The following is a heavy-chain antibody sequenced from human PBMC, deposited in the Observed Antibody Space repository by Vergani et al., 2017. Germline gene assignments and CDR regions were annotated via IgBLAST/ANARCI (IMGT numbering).Heavy chain of an antibody. CDR3: ARDSPRYSQYYYYYMDV. Sequence: EVQMVESGGGLVKPGGSLRLSCVASGFTFSHYSMNWVRQAPGKGLEWVSSISSSSSYIYYADSVKGRFTLSRDNAKNSLYLQMNSLRAEDTAVYYCARDSPRYSQYYYYYMDVWGKGSTVTVSS. CDR1: GFTFSHYS. CDR2: ISSSSSYI. V-gene: IGHV3-21*01. J-gene: IGHJ6*03. D-gene: IGHD5-18*01.